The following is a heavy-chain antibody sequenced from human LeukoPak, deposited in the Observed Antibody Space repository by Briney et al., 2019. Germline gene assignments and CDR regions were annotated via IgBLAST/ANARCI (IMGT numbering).Heavy chain of an antibody. D-gene: IGHD3-10*01. Sequence: GGSLRLSCAASGFTFSTYSMNWVRQAPGKGLEWVSSISGGSTYIYYADSVKGRFTISRDNAKNSLYLQMNSLRAEDTAVYYCARVMTYYYGSGNNWFDPWGQGTLVTVSS. CDR2: ISGGSTYI. J-gene: IGHJ5*02. V-gene: IGHV3-21*01. CDR1: GFTFSTYS. CDR3: ARVMTYYYGSGNNWFDP.